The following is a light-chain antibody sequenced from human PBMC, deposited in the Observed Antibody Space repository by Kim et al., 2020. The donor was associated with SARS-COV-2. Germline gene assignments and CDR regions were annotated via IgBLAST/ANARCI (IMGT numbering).Light chain of an antibody. V-gene: IGKV3-15*01. CDR1: RSVSSH. CDR3: QHYVNWPLT. CDR2: GAS. J-gene: IGKJ4*01. Sequence: EIVMTQSPATLSVSPGERATLSCRASRSVSSHLAWYQQKPGQGPRLLIYGASTRATGVPDRFSGSGSGTDFTLTISSLHSEDFAVYYCQHYVNWPLTFGGGTKGDIK.